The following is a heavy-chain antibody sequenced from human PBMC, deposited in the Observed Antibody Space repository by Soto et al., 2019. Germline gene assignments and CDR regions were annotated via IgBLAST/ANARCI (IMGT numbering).Heavy chain of an antibody. CDR2: IYYSGSS. Sequence: QVQLQESGPGLVKPSETLSLTCTVSGGSISSYYWSWIRQPPGKGLEWIGYIYYSGSSNYNPSLKSRITISVDTSKNQFSLKLSSVTAADTAVYYCARRYGSCFDIWGKGTMVTVSS. J-gene: IGHJ3*02. CDR3: ARRYGSCFDI. CDR1: GGSISSYY. D-gene: IGHD3-10*01. V-gene: IGHV4-59*08.